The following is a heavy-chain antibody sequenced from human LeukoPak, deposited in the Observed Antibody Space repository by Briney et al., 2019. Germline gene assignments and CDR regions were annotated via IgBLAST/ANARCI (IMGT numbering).Heavy chain of an antibody. D-gene: IGHD3-22*01. CDR1: GGSISSGSYY. J-gene: IGHJ1*01. CDR3: AKGGYDSSGHKWGFQH. Sequence: SETLSLTCTVSGGSISSGSYYWSWIRQPAGKGLEWIGRIYTSGSTNYNPSLKSRVTVSVDTSKNQFSLKLSSVTAADTAVYYCAKGGYDSSGHKWGFQHWGQGTLVTVSS. CDR2: IYTSGST. V-gene: IGHV4-61*02.